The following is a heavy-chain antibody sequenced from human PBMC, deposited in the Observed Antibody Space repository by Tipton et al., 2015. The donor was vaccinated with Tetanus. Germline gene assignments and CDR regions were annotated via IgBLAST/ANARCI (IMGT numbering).Heavy chain of an antibody. CDR2: INFNSGYI. D-gene: IGHD5-12*01. CDR1: GFTLSSYD. V-gene: IGHV3-21*01. Sequence: SLRLSCAASGFTLSSYDINWVRQAPGKGLEWVSSINFNSGYIYYADSVKGRFTISRDNSNNTLYLQMSSLRAEDTAVYYCAKGRALSGYLFYYGMDAWGQGTTVTVSS. J-gene: IGHJ6*02. CDR3: AKGRALSGYLFYYGMDA.